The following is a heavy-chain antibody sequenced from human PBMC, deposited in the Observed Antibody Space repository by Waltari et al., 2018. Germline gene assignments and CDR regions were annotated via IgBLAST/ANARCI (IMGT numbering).Heavy chain of an antibody. Sequence: IGSIYYSGSTYYNPSLKSRVTISVDTSKNQFSLKLSSVTAADTAVYYCARHRRVAANSLFDPWGQGTLVTVSS. CDR3: ARHRRVAANSLFDP. V-gene: IGHV4-39*01. CDR2: IYYSGST. J-gene: IGHJ5*02. D-gene: IGHD5-12*01.